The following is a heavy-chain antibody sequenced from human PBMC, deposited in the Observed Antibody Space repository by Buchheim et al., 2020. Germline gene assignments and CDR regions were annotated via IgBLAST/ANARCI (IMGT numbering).Heavy chain of an antibody. V-gene: IGHV3-30*03. CDR3: TEIADQRLRFMDV. CDR1: GFTFSSYG. D-gene: IGHD3-3*01. Sequence: QVQLVESGGGVVQPGRSLRLSCAASGFTFSSYGMHWVRQAPGKGLEWVAVISYDGSNKYYADSVKGRFTISRDNSKNTLYLQMNSLRAEDTAVYYCTEIADQRLRFMDVWGKGTT. J-gene: IGHJ6*03. CDR2: ISYDGSNK.